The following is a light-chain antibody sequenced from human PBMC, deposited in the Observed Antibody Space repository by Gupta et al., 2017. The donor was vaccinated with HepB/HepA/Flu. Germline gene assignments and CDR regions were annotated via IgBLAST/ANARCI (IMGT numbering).Light chain of an antibody. Sequence: QSVLTQPPSASGTPGQRVTISCSGSSSNIGSNYVYWYQQPPGTAPKLLIYRNNQRPSGVPDRFSGSKSGTSASLAISGRRAEDEADYYCAAWDDSLSVLFGGGTKLTVL. V-gene: IGLV1-47*01. CDR1: SSNIGSNY. CDR2: RNN. J-gene: IGLJ2*01. CDR3: AAWDDSLSVL.